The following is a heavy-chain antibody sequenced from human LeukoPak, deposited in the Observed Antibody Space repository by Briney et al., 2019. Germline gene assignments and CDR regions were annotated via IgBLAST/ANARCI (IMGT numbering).Heavy chain of an antibody. CDR1: GFTFSSYA. V-gene: IGHV3-30*04. CDR3: ARDYRVFYYYYGMDV. J-gene: IGHJ6*02. D-gene: IGHD6-13*01. Sequence: GRSLRLSCAASGFTFSSYAMHWARQAPGKGLEWVAVISYDGSNKYYADSVKGRFTISRDNSKNTLYLQMNSLRAEDTAVYYCARDYRVFYYYYGMDVWGQGTTVTVSS. CDR2: ISYDGSNK.